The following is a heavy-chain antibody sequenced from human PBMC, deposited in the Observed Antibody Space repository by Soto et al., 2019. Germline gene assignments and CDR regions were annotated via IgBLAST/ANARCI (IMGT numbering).Heavy chain of an antibody. J-gene: IGHJ4*02. Sequence: QVQLVQSGAEVKRPGSSVKVSCKASGDSFSRSTFSWVRQAPGQGLEWMGRFIPMLGIANYAQTFQGRVTFTAHKTTSTAYMDLCSLRSEDNAFVYCTSFYYDPSGHFDYWGQGTLATVSS. CDR1: GDSFSRST. CDR2: FIPMLGIA. D-gene: IGHD3-22*01. CDR3: TSFYYDPSGHFDY. V-gene: IGHV1-69*02.